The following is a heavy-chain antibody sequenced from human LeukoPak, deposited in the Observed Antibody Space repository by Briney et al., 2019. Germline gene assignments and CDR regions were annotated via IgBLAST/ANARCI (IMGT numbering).Heavy chain of an antibody. V-gene: IGHV4-59*11. CDR2: IYYTGIT. CDR3: ARVSFHYHSGNYGWYFDS. J-gene: IGHJ4*02. D-gene: IGHD3-10*01. Sequence: SETLSLTCTVSGGSISGHYWSLIRQTPGKGLEWIGYIYYTGITKYNPSLKSRVTISVDTSKNQFSLRLTSVTAADTAVYYCARVSFHYHSGNYGWYFDSWGQGTLVTVSS. CDR1: GGSISGHY.